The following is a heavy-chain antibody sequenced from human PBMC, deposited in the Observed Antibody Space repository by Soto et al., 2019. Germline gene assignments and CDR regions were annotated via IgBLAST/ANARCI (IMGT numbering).Heavy chain of an antibody. CDR3: MRDPVSGSYCFDF. J-gene: IGHJ4*02. CDR1: GGSVSSGNYY. Sequence: PSETLSLTCTVSGGSVSSGNYYWSWIRQSPGKGLEWIGYIFHTGTTNYNPSLKSRVTISLDTSMNQFSLKLRSVTPAETAVYYCMRDPVSGSYCFDFCGQGTPVTVSS. CDR2: IFHTGTT. V-gene: IGHV4-61*01. D-gene: IGHD1-26*01.